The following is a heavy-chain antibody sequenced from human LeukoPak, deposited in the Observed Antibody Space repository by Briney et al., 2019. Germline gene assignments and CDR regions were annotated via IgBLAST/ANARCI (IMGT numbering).Heavy chain of an antibody. CDR1: GFTFSSYA. J-gene: IGHJ3*02. CDR2: ISYDGSNK. Sequence: PGRSLRLSCAASGFTFSSYAMHWVRQAPGKGLEWVAVISYDGSNKYYADSVKGRFTISRDNSKNTLYLQMNSLRAEDTAVYYCARGDIQLWSPLDIWGQGTMVTVSS. V-gene: IGHV3-30-3*01. D-gene: IGHD5-18*01. CDR3: ARGDIQLWSPLDI.